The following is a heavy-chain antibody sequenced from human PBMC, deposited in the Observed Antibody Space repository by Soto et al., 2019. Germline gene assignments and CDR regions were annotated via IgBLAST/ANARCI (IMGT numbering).Heavy chain of an antibody. CDR3: AKAQTYCSGGSCYYFDY. Sequence: GGSLRLSCAASGFPFDDYAMHWVRQAPGKGLEWVSGISWNSGSIGYADSVKGRFTISRDNAKNSLYLQMNSLRAEDTALYYCAKAQTYCSGGSCYYFDYWGQGTLVTVSS. CDR2: ISWNSGSI. D-gene: IGHD2-15*01. V-gene: IGHV3-9*01. CDR1: GFPFDDYA. J-gene: IGHJ4*02.